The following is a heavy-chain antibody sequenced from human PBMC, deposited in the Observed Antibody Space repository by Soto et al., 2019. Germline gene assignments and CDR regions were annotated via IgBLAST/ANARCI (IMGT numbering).Heavy chain of an antibody. CDR1: GGSLSGYF. CDR3: ASYHYYDFWIGSRHYMGA. CDR2: INHSGST. D-gene: IGHD3-3*01. Sequence: QVHLEQWGAGLLKPSETLSLTCAVYGGSLSGYFWSWVRQPPGKGLEWIGEINHSGSTNYNPSLKSRVTISADTSKHQFSLRLSSVTAADSGIYFCASYHYYDFWIGSRHYMGAWGKGTTVTVSS. V-gene: IGHV4-34*01. J-gene: IGHJ6*03.